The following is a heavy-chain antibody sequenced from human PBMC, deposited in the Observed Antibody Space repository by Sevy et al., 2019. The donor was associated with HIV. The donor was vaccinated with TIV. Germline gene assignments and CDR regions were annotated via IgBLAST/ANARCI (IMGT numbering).Heavy chain of an antibody. CDR1: GFTLNNYW. CDR3: VRAIAKDGSF. J-gene: IGHJ4*02. V-gene: IGHV3-7*01. Sequence: GGSLRFSCVASGFTLNNYWMHWVRQAPGKGLEWVANINQDGGVTYYVDSVRGRFTISRDNGRNLVFLQMNSLRVDDTALYFCVRAIAKDGSFWGQGTLVTVSS. CDR2: INQDGGVT. D-gene: IGHD6-13*01.